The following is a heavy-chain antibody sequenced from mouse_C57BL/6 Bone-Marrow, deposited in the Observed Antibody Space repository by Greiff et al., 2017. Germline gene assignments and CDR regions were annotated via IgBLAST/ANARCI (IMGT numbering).Heavy chain of an antibody. CDR1: GYTFTNYW. Sequence: VKLMESGAELVRPGTSVKMSCKASGYTFTNYWIGWAKQRPGHGLEWIGDIYPGGGYTNYNEKFKGKATLTADKSSSTAYMQFSSLTSEDSAIYYCARRLRGALGFAYWGQGTLVTVSA. CDR3: ARRLRGALGFAY. V-gene: IGHV1-63*01. D-gene: IGHD1-1*01. CDR2: IYPGGGYT. J-gene: IGHJ3*01.